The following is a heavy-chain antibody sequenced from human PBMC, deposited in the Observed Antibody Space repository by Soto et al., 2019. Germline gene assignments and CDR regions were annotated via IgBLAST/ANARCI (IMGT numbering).Heavy chain of an antibody. D-gene: IGHD6-19*01. J-gene: IGHJ4*02. CDR2: TYYRSKWYN. V-gene: IGHV6-1*01. Sequence: PSQTLSLTCAISGDSVSSNSAAWNWIRQSPSRGLEWLGRTYYRSKWYNDYAVSVKSRITINPDTSKNQFSLQLNSVTPEDTAVYYCARDNKFENGQWLVLLSDRPRYYFDYWGQGTLVTVSS. CDR3: ARDNKFENGQWLVLLSDRPRYYFDY. CDR1: GDSVSSNSAA.